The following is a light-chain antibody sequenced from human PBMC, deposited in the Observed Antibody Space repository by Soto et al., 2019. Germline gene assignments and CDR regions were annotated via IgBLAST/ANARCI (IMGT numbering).Light chain of an antibody. V-gene: IGKV3-15*01. J-gene: IGKJ3*01. CDR2: DAS. CDR1: QSISSN. Sequence: EIVMTQSPATLSVSPGERATLSCRASQSISSNLAWYQQKPGQAPRLLIYDASTRTTGIPARFSGSGSGTEFTLTISSLQSEDFAVYYCQQYNRWPPIFTFGPGTTVDIK. CDR3: QQYNRWPPIFT.